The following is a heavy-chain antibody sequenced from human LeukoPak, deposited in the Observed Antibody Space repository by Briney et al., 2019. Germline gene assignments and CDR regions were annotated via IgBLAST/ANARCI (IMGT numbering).Heavy chain of an antibody. J-gene: IGHJ4*02. CDR3: ANEVDCSSTSCYPY. Sequence: ASVKVSCKASGYTFTSYGISWVRQAAGQGLEWMGWISAYNGSTNYAQKLQGRVTMTTDTSTSTAYMELRSLRSDDTAVYYCANEVDCSSTSCYPYWGQGTLVTVSS. V-gene: IGHV1-18*01. CDR2: ISAYNGST. D-gene: IGHD2-2*01. CDR1: GYTFTSYG.